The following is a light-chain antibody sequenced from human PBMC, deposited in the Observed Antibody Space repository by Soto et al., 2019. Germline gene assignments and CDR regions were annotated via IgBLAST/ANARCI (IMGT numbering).Light chain of an antibody. V-gene: IGLV2-14*01. CDR1: SSDVGGYNY. J-gene: IGLJ2*01. CDR3: SSYTSDSYSI. CDR2: EVS. Sequence: QYSLTQPASVSGSPGQSITISCTGTSSDVGGYNYVSWYQQHPGKAPKLMIYEVSNRPSGVSNRISGSKSGNTASLTISGLQAEDEADYYCSSYTSDSYSIFGGGTKLTVL.